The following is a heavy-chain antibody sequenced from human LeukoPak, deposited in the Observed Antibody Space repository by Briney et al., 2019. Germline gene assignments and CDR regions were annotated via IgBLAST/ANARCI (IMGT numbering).Heavy chain of an antibody. D-gene: IGHD6-13*01. CDR3: AREGSSWYHYFDY. Sequence: SETLSLTCTVSGGSISSYYWNWIRQPPGKELEWIGYAYYSGSTNYNPSLKSRVTISVDTSKNQFSLKLTSVTAADTAVYYCAREGSSWYHYFDYWGQGTLVTVSS. J-gene: IGHJ4*02. V-gene: IGHV4-59*01. CDR2: AYYSGST. CDR1: GGSISSYY.